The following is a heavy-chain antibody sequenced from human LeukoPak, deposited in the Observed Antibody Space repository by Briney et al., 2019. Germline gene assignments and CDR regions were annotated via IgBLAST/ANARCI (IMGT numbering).Heavy chain of an antibody. J-gene: IGHJ4*02. CDR3: ASGSTRSPHAIDY. CDR2: IWYDGSNK. D-gene: IGHD2-2*01. V-gene: IGHV3-33*01. CDR1: GFTFSSYG. Sequence: GGSLRLSCAASGFTFSSYGMYWVRQAPGKGLEWVALIWYDGSNKYYADSVKGRFTISRDNSKKTLYLQMNSLRAEDTALYYCASGSTRSPHAIDYWGQGTLVTVSS.